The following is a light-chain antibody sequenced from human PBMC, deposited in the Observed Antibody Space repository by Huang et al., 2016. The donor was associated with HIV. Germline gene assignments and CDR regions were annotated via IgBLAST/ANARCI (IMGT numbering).Light chain of an antibody. V-gene: IGKV3-11*01. Sequence: EIVLTQSPGTLSLSPGERATLSCRTSQGVFSYLAWYQQRPGQAPRLLIYDASNRATGIPARFSGSVSGTDFTLTISSLEPEDFAVYYCQQRSAWPRTFGQGTKLEIK. CDR3: QQRSAWPRT. CDR2: DAS. CDR1: QGVFSY. J-gene: IGKJ2*01.